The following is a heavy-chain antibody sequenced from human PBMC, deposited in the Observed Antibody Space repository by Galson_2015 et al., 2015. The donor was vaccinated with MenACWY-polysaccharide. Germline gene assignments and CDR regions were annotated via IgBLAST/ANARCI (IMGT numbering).Heavy chain of an antibody. CDR1: GGSVTSMTDY. D-gene: IGHD1-26*01. Sequence: SETLSLTCIVSGGSVTSMTDYWSWLRQPPGKGLEWIGYLSSNGRANRNPSLTSRVTISIDTSKNQFSLRLNSVTAADTAIYYCAREPTYSGSFGWFDSWGQGTLVTVSP. J-gene: IGHJ5*01. CDR2: LSSNGRA. V-gene: IGHV4-61*01. CDR3: AREPTYSGSFGWFDS.